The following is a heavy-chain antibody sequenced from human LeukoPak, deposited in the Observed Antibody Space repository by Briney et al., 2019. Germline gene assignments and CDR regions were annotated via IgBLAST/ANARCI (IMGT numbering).Heavy chain of an antibody. CDR2: INSDGSST. J-gene: IGHJ4*02. Sequence: GGSLRLSCAASGLTFSSYWMHWVRQAPGKGPVWVSRINSDGSSTYYADSVKGRFTISRDNSKNTLYLQMNSLGADDTAVYYCAKGNWRYFDYWGQGTLVTVSS. CDR1: GLTFSSYW. CDR3: AKGNWRYFDY. V-gene: IGHV3-74*01. D-gene: IGHD1-1*01.